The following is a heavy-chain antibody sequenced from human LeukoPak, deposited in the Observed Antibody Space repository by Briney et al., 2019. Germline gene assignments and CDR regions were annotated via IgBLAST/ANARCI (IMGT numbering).Heavy chain of an antibody. CDR2: IYYSGST. V-gene: IGHV4-30-4*01. J-gene: IGHJ5*02. CDR1: GGSISSGDYY. D-gene: IGHD6-13*01. Sequence: SQTLSLTCTVSGGSISSGDYYWSWIRQPPGKGLEWIGYIYYSGSTYYNPSLKSRVTISVDTSKNQFSLKLSSVTAADTAVYYCAREAGIAAPTWFDPWGQGTLVTVSS. CDR3: AREAGIAAPTWFDP.